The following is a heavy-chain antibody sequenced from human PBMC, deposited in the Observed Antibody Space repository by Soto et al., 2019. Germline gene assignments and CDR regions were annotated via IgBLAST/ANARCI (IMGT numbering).Heavy chain of an antibody. CDR3: ARGTPQTGGENANPPFDI. Sequence: QVQLVESGGGVFQPGRSLKLSCAASGFTFRNYGMHWVRQAPGRGLEWAAVIWYDGSNKYYLDSVKGRFTISRDNTEKTLYLQMNNRRVEDTAVYYCARGTPQTGGENANPPFDIWGQGTMVIVSS. D-gene: IGHD3-16*01. CDR1: GFTFRNYG. CDR2: IWYDGSNK. V-gene: IGHV3-33*01. J-gene: IGHJ3*02.